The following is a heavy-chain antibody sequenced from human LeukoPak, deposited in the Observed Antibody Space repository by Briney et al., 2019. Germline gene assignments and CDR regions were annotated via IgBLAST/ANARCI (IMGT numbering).Heavy chain of an antibody. CDR3: ARYCNGVTCYSGYDY. V-gene: IGHV3-30*03. CDR1: GFTFSSYG. Sequence: GGSLRLSCAASGFTFSSYGMHWVRQAPGKGLEWVAVISYDGSNKYYADSVKGRFTISRDNSKNTLYLQMGSLRAEDMAVYFCARYCNGVTCYSGYDYWGQGTLVTVSS. J-gene: IGHJ4*02. D-gene: IGHD2-15*01. CDR2: ISYDGSNK.